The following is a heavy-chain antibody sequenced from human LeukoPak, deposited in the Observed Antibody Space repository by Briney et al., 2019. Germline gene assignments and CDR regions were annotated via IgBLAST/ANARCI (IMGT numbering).Heavy chain of an antibody. CDR2: INSDGSST. CDR3: ARAAAPLYCSGGSCADY. CDR1: GFTFSSYW. Sequence: GGSLRLSCAASGFTFSSYWMRWVRQAPGKGLVWVSRINSDGSSTSYADSVKGRFTISKDNAKDTLHLQMNSLRAEDTAVYYCARAAAPLYCSGGSCADYWGQGTLVTVSS. V-gene: IGHV3-74*01. D-gene: IGHD2-15*01. J-gene: IGHJ4*02.